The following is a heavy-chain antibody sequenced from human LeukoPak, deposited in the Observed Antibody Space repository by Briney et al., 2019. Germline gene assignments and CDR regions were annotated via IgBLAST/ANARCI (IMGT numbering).Heavy chain of an antibody. CDR2: ISNNGRNK. V-gene: IGHV3-30*04. CDR1: GFTFSSYA. D-gene: IGHD3-22*01. CDR3: TRDLSGHYSIDY. Sequence: GGSLRLSCAASGFTFSSYAIHWVRQAPGKGLEWVAFISNNGRNKDYADSVKGRFTISRDNSKNTLYLQVNSLRPEDTAVYYCTRDLSGHYSIDYWGQGTLVTVSS. J-gene: IGHJ4*02.